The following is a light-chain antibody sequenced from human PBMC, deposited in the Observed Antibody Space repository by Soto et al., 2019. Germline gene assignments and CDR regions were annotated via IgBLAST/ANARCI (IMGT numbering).Light chain of an antibody. CDR3: CSYGGSFPYV. CDR1: SSDVGGYDY. CDR2: DVT. Sequence: QSALTQPPSVSGSPGQSVTISSTGTSSDVGGYDYVSWYQQRPGKAPKLLIYDVTKRPSGVPDRFSGSKSGNTASLTISGLQAEDEADFYCCSYGGSFPYVFGTGTKVTVL. V-gene: IGLV2-11*01. J-gene: IGLJ1*01.